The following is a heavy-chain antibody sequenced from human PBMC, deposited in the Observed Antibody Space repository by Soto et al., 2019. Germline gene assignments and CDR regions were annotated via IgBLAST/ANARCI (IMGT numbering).Heavy chain of an antibody. J-gene: IGHJ4*02. CDR2: MNADGSTT. D-gene: IGHD5-12*01. Sequence: GGSLRLSCAASGFTFSPFWMHWVRQAPGKGLEWVSHMNADGSTTLYADSVKGRFTISRDNAKNSLYLQMNSLRAEDTAVYYCARTSGYAFDYWGQGTLVTVSS. CDR3: ARTSGYAFDY. V-gene: IGHV3-74*01. CDR1: GFTFSPFW.